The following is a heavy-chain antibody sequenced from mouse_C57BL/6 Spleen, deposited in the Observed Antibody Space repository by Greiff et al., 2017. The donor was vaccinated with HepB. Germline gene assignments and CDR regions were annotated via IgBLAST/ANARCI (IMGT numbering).Heavy chain of an antibody. J-gene: IGHJ1*03. CDR2: IYPGDGDT. V-gene: IGHV1-82*01. CDR3: ARSLYYYGSSSYWYFDV. D-gene: IGHD1-1*01. Sequence: VQVVESGPELVKPGASVKISCKASGYAFSSSWMNWVKQRPGKGLEWIGRIYPGDGDTNYNGKFKGKATLTADKSSSTAYMQLSSLTSEDSAVYFCARSLYYYGSSSYWYFDVWGTGTTVTVSS. CDR1: GYAFSSSW.